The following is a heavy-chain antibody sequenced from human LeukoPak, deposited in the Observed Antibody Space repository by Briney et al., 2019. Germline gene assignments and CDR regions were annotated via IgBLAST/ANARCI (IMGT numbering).Heavy chain of an antibody. V-gene: IGHV4-39*07. Sequence: PSETLSLTCTVSGGSISSSSYYWGWIRQPPGKGLEWIGSIYYSGSTYYNPSLKSRVTISVDTSKNQFSLKLSSVTAADTAVYYCARSSSGWYNDFDYWGQGTLVTVSS. CDR1: GGSISSSSYY. D-gene: IGHD6-19*01. J-gene: IGHJ4*02. CDR2: IYYSGST. CDR3: ARSSSGWYNDFDY.